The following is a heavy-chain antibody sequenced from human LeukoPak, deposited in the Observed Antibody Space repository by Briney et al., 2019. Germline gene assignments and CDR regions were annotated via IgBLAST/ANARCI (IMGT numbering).Heavy chain of an antibody. CDR3: AKKAHYDAYAKYFDY. CDR2: ITWDGDST. D-gene: IGHD4-17*01. Sequence: PGGSLRLSCAASGFTFDDYAMHWVRQAAGKGLEWASLITWDGDSTYYADSVKGRFTISRDNSNNMLYLQMNSLRAEDTAVYYCAKKAHYDAYAKYFDYWGQGTLVTVSS. J-gene: IGHJ4*02. CDR1: GFTFDDYA. V-gene: IGHV3-43D*03.